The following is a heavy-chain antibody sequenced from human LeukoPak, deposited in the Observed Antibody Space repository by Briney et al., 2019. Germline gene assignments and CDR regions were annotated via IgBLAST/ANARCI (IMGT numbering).Heavy chain of an antibody. D-gene: IGHD5-24*01. CDR3: ARDPDGYNTVGDY. V-gene: IGHV3-48*01. Sequence: GGSLRLSCAASGFTFSSYNMNWVRQAPGKGLEWVSYISSSSRTIYYAGSEKGRFTISRDNAKNSLYLQMNSLRAEDTAVYYCARDPDGYNTVGDYWGQGTLVTVSS. J-gene: IGHJ4*02. CDR2: ISSSSRTI. CDR1: GFTFSSYN.